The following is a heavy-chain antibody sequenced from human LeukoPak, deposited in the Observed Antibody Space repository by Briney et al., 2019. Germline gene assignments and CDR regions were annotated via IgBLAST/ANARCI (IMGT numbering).Heavy chain of an antibody. J-gene: IGHJ6*02. Sequence: GGSLRLSCAASGFTFSSYAMSWVRQAPGKGPEWVSAISGSGGSTYYADSVKGRFTISRDNSKNTLYLQMNSLRAEDTAVYYCAKELTTNTRTTVVTPRRYYYYGMDVWGQGTTVTVSS. CDR1: GFTFSSYA. CDR2: ISGSGGST. D-gene: IGHD4-17*01. V-gene: IGHV3-23*01. CDR3: AKELTTNTRTTVVTPRRYYYYGMDV.